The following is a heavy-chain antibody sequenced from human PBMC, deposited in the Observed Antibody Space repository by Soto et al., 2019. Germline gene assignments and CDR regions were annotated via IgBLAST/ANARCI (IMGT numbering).Heavy chain of an antibody. CDR1: GGTFSSDA. Sequence: RASVNVSCKASGGTFSSDAISWVRQDPGQGLEWMGGIIPIFGTANYAQKFQGRVTITADESTSTAYMELSSLRSEDTAVYYCARSLGGGYDSSGYYWFYAFEIWGQGTTVTVSS. CDR2: IIPIFGTA. J-gene: IGHJ3*02. CDR3: ARSLGGGYDSSGYYWFYAFEI. V-gene: IGHV1-69*13. D-gene: IGHD3-22*01.